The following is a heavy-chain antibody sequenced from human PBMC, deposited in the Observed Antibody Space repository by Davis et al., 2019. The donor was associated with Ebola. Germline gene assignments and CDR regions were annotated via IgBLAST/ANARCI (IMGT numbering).Heavy chain of an antibody. CDR2: INHIGRP. CDR1: APSFTAYY. J-gene: IGHJ6*02. D-gene: IGHD6-25*01. Sequence: MPSETLSLTCAVYAPSFTAYYWNWIRQPPGKGLEWIGEINHIGRPNYNPSLKSRVTMSVNTSKNQFSLRVRSVTAADTAVYYCARGGGYGGYGMDVWGQGTTVTVSS. CDR3: ARGGGYGGYGMDV. V-gene: IGHV4-34*01.